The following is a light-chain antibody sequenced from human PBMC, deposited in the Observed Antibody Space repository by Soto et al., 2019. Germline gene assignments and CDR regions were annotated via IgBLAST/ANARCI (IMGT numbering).Light chain of an antibody. CDR2: LGS. CDR3: MQGLQTPQT. Sequence: DIVMTQSPLSLPVTPGEPASISCRSSQSLLHSNGYNYLDWYLQKPGQSPPLLIFLGSNRASGVPDRFSGSGSGTDFTLKITRVEAGDVGVYYCMQGLQTPQTFGQGTKV. J-gene: IGKJ1*01. V-gene: IGKV2-28*01. CDR1: QSLLHSNGYNY.